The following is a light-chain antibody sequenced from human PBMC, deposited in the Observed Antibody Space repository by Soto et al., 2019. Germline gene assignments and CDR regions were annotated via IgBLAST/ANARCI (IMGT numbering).Light chain of an antibody. Sequence: QAVVTQPPSASGTPGQRVTISCSGSSSNIGSNTVNWYQQLPGTAPKLLMYSHNIRPAGVPDRFSASTSGTSASLAISGLRPEDEGDYHCAAWDDSVRGVVFGGGTKLTVL. J-gene: IGLJ2*01. CDR2: SHN. CDR1: SSNIGSNT. V-gene: IGLV1-47*02. CDR3: AAWDDSVRGVV.